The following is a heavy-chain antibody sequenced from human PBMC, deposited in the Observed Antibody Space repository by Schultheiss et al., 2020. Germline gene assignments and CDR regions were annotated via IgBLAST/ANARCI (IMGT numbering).Heavy chain of an antibody. Sequence: GASLKISCKASGYTFTSYDINWVRQATGQGLEWMGWMNPNSGNTGYAQKFQGRVTMTRNTSISTAYMELSSLRSEDTAVYYCARLFYSNYVWFDPWGQGTLVTVAS. J-gene: IGHJ5*02. CDR2: MNPNSGNT. CDR3: ARLFYSNYVWFDP. V-gene: IGHV1-8*01. D-gene: IGHD4-11*01. CDR1: GYTFTSYD.